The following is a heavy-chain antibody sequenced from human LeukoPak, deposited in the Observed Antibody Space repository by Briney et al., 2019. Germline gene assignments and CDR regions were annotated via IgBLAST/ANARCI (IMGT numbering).Heavy chain of an antibody. CDR1: VFTFSSYG. V-gene: IGHV3-30*02. J-gene: IGHJ4*02. D-gene: IGHD1-1*01. CDR3: AKGDLTTTGTTSVDY. CDR2: IRYDGSNK. Sequence: PGGSLRLSCAASVFTFSSYGMHWVRQAPGKGLEWVAFIRYDGSNKYYADSVKGRFTISRDNSKNTLYLQMNSLRAEDTAVYYCAKGDLTTTGTTSVDYWGQGTLVTVSS.